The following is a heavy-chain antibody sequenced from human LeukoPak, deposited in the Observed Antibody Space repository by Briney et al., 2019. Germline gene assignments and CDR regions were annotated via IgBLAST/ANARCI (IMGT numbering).Heavy chain of an antibody. CDR2: IYYSGST. V-gene: IGHV4-39*01. D-gene: IGHD3-3*01. CDR1: GGSISSSSYY. J-gene: IGHJ4*02. CDR3: ARQGIGVVNY. Sequence: SETLSLTCTVSGGSISSSSYYWGWIRQPPGKGLEWIGSIYYSGSTYYNPSLKSRVTISVDTSKNQFSLKLSSVTAADTAVYYCARQGIGVVNYWGQGTLVTVSS.